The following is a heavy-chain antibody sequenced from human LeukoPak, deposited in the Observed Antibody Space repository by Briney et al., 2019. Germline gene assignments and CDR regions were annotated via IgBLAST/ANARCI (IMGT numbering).Heavy chain of an antibody. CDR2: IESKTDGGTP. Sequence: GGSLRLSCAASGFTFSNAWMSWVRQAPGKGLEWVGRIESKTDGGTPDYAAPVKGRFTISRDDSKNTLYLQMNSLKTEDTAVYYCTGVSRSSWYDYWGQGTLVTVSS. D-gene: IGHD6-13*01. J-gene: IGHJ4*02. CDR1: GFTFSNAW. V-gene: IGHV3-15*04. CDR3: TGVSRSSWYDY.